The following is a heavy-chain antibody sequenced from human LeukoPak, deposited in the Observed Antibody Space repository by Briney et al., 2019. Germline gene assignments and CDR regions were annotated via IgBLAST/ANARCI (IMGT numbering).Heavy chain of an antibody. CDR3: ARDDY. Sequence: GGSLRLSCAASGFTFSSYSMNWVRQAPGKGLEWVSYISASSTTIYYIDSVKGRFTISRDNAKSSLYLQMNSLRAEDTAVYYCARDDYWGQGTLVTVSS. CDR1: GFTFSSYS. V-gene: IGHV3-48*01. CDR2: ISASSTTI. J-gene: IGHJ4*02.